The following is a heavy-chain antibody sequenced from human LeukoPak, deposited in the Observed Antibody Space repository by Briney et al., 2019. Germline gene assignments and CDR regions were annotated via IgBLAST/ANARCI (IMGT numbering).Heavy chain of an antibody. Sequence: ASVKVSCKASGYTFTDYYMHWVRQAPGQGLEWMGWINPNSGATNSAQKFQGRVSMTRDTSISTAYMELNRLRSDDTAVYYCTRLYGSGRRDAFAIWGQGTMVAVSA. D-gene: IGHD3-10*01. CDR1: GYTFTDYY. V-gene: IGHV1-2*02. CDR2: INPNSGAT. CDR3: TRLYGSGRRDAFAI. J-gene: IGHJ3*02.